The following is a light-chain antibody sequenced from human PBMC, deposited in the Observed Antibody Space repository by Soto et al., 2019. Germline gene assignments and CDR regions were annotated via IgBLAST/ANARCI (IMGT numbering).Light chain of an antibody. Sequence: DIQMTQSPSSLSASVGDRVTITCRASQSINNFLSWYHQKPGKAPDLLIYGASSLHGGVPSRFSGSASGTDFTLTIGSLQPEDYGTYYCQQTYTGPLTFGGGTKVDIK. CDR3: QQTYTGPLT. V-gene: IGKV1-39*01. CDR1: QSINNF. J-gene: IGKJ4*01. CDR2: GAS.